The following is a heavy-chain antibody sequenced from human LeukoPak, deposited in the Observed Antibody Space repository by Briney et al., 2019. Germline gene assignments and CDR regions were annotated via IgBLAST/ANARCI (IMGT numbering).Heavy chain of an antibody. CDR2: ISSSSSYT. V-gene: IGHV3-11*03. D-gene: IGHD1-1*01. J-gene: IGHJ3*01. CDR1: GFTFSDYY. CDR3: TTYNVGAFHF. Sequence: PGGSLRLSCAASGFTFSDYYMSWIRQAPGKGLEWVSYISSSSSYTNYADSVKGRFTISRDNAKNSLYLQMNSLRAEDTAVYYCTTYNVGAFHFWGQGTVVTVSS.